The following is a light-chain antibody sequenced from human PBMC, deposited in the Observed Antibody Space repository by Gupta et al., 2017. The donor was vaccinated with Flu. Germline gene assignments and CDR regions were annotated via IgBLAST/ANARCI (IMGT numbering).Light chain of an antibody. CDR2: WAS. CDR3: QQYYSTPPVT. J-gene: IGKJ2*01. V-gene: IGKV4-1*01. Sequence: LGERATINCKSSQSVLYSSNNKNYLAWYQQKPGQPPKLLIYWASTRESGVPDRFSGSGSGTDFTLTISSLKAEDVAVYYCQQYYSTPPVTFGQGTKLEIK. CDR1: QSVLYSSNNKNY.